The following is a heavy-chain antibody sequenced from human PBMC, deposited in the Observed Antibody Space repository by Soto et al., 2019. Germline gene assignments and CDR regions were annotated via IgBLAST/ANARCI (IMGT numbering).Heavy chain of an antibody. CDR2: ISAYNGNT. Sequence: GPSVKVSCKASGYTFTSYGISWVRQAPGQGLEWMGWISAYNGNTNYAQKLQGRVTMTTDTSTSTAYMELRSLGSDDTAVYYCARDTAIYCSSTSCYYYYGMDVWGQGTTVTVSS. CDR3: ARDTAIYCSSTSCYYYYGMDV. D-gene: IGHD2-2*01. V-gene: IGHV1-18*01. J-gene: IGHJ6*02. CDR1: GYTFTSYG.